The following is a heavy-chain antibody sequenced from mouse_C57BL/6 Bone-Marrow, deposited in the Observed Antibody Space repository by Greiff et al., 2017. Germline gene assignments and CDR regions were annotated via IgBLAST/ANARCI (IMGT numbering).Heavy chain of an antibody. V-gene: IGHV1-69*01. Sequence: QVQLQQPGAELVMPGASVKLSCKASGYTFTSYWMHWVKQRPGQGLEWIGEIDPSDSYTNYNQKFKGKSPLTVDKSSSTAYMQLSSLTSEDSAVYYCARAYYYGSVDYWGQGTTLTVSS. D-gene: IGHD1-1*01. CDR2: IDPSDSYT. CDR3: ARAYYYGSVDY. CDR1: GYTFTSYW. J-gene: IGHJ2*01.